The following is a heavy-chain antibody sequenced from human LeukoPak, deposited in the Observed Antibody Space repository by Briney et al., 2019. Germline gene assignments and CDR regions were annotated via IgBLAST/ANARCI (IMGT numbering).Heavy chain of an antibody. J-gene: IGHJ5*02. CDR1: GGSISSGDYY. D-gene: IGHD5-24*01. CDR2: IYYSGST. Sequence: PSQTLSLTCTVSGGSISSGDYYWSWIRQPPGKGLEWIGYIYYSGSTYYNPSLKSRATISVDTPKNQFSLKLSSVTAADTAVYYCARVKGRWLQRQGWFDPWGQGTLVTVSS. CDR3: ARVKGRWLQRQGWFDP. V-gene: IGHV4-30-4*01.